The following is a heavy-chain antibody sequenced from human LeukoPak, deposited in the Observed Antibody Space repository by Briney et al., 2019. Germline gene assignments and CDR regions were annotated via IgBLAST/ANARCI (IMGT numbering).Heavy chain of an antibody. CDR1: AFSSNTYS. V-gene: IGHV3-7*02. D-gene: IGHD3-16*01. CDR2: MKEDGSAT. CDR3: MSYAGRSDDY. J-gene: IGHJ4*02. Sequence: PGGSLRLSCAADSAFSSNTYSWIRQTPGKGLEWVAKMKEDGSATYYVDSVKGRFTISRDNAKRPLYLQMSSLKVEDTAVYYCMSYAGRSDDYWGQGTLATVSS.